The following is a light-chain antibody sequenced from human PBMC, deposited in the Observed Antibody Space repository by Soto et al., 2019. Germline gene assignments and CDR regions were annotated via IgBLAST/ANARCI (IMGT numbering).Light chain of an antibody. CDR2: GAS. CDR3: QQLNSFPIP. CDR1: QGIANF. Sequence: IQLTQSPSSLSASVGDRVTISCRASQGIANFLAWYQQKPGKAPKLLIYGASTLQSGVPSRFSGSGSGTDFTLTISSLQPEEFATYYCQQLNSFPIPFGPGTKVDIK. J-gene: IGKJ3*01. V-gene: IGKV1-9*01.